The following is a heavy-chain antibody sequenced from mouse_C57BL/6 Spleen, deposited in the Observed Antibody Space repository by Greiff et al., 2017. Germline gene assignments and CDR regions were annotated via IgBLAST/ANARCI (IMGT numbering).Heavy chain of an antibody. CDR1: GFTFSNYW. CDR3: SDGYYEDYAMDY. J-gene: IGHJ4*01. Sequence: DVKLQESGGGLVQPGGSMKLSCVASGFTFSNYWMNWVRQSPEKGLEWVAQIRLKSDNYATHYAESVKGRFTISRDDSKSSVYLQMNNLSAEDTGIYYCSDGYYEDYAMDYWGQGTSVTVSS. CDR2: IRLKSDNYAT. D-gene: IGHD2-3*01. V-gene: IGHV6-3*01.